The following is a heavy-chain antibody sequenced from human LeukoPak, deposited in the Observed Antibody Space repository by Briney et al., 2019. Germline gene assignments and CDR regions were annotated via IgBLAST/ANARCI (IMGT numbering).Heavy chain of an antibody. CDR2: IFYSGST. CDR1: GGSISSYY. Sequence: SETLSLTCTVSGGSISSYYWSWIRQPPGKGLEWIGYIFYSGSTNYNPSLKSRVTISVDTSKNQFSLRLSSVTAADTAVYYCARAHSSGWSNFDYWGQGTLVTVSS. J-gene: IGHJ4*02. V-gene: IGHV4-59*12. D-gene: IGHD6-19*01. CDR3: ARAHSSGWSNFDY.